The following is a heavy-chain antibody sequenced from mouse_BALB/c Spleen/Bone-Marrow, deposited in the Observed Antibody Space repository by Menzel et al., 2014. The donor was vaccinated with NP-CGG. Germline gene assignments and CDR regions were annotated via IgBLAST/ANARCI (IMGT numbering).Heavy chain of an antibody. Sequence: VQVVESGAELVKPGASVKLSCKASGYTFTSYWMHWVKQRPGQGLEWIGEINPSNGRTNYNEKFKSKATLTVDKSSSTAYMQLSSLTSEDSAVYYCARGGSSSFDYWGQGTTLTVSS. J-gene: IGHJ2*01. D-gene: IGHD1-1*01. V-gene: IGHV1S81*02. CDR3: ARGGSSSFDY. CDR1: GYTFTSYW. CDR2: INPSNGRT.